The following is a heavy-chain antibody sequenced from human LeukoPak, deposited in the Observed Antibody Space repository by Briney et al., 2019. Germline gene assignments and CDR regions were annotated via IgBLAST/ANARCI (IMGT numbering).Heavy chain of an antibody. V-gene: IGHV1-69*01. CDR1: GGTFSSYA. CDR2: IIPIFGTA. Sequence: GSSVKVSCKASGGTFSSYAISWVRQAPGQGLEWMGGIIPIFGTANYAQKFQGRVTITADESTSTAYMELSSLGSEDTAVYYCAREFPAYDSSGYYSSQYFDYWGQGTLVTVSS. D-gene: IGHD3-22*01. J-gene: IGHJ4*02. CDR3: AREFPAYDSSGYYSSQYFDY.